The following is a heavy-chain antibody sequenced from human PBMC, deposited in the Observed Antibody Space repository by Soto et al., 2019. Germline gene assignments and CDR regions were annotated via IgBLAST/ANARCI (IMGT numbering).Heavy chain of an antibody. CDR1: GDSISTSY. V-gene: IGHV4-59*01. J-gene: IGHJ4*02. D-gene: IGHD3-22*01. Sequence: SETLSLTCTVSGDSISTSYWSWIRRPPGKGLEWIGNIYYSGSTNYNPSLKSRVTISLDTSKNEFSLKLTSVTAADTAVYYCASTKRWLSFDSWGPGPLVT. CDR3: ASTKRWLSFDS. CDR2: IYYSGST.